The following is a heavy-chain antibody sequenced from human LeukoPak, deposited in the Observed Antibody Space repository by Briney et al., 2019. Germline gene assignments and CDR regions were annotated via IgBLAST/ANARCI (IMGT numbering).Heavy chain of an antibody. J-gene: IGHJ6*02. CDR1: GFTFSSYA. D-gene: IGHD1-1*01. CDR3: ARDLRMEGYYGMDV. Sequence: GRSLRLSSAASGFTFSSYAMHWVRQAPGKGLEWVAVISYDGSNKYYADSVKGRFTISRDNSKNTLYLQMNSLRAEDTAVYYCARDLRMEGYYGMDVWGQGTTVTVSS. V-gene: IGHV3-30*04. CDR2: ISYDGSNK.